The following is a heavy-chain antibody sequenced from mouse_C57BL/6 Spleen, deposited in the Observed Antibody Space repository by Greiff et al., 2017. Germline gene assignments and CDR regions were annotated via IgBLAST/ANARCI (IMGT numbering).Heavy chain of an antibody. Sequence: VQLQQSGPELVKPGASVKISCKASGYAFSSSWMNWVKQRPGKGLEWIGRIYPGDGDTNYNGKFKGKATLTADKSSSTAYMQRSSLTSEDSAVYFCARSGGHFDYWGQGTTLTVSS. CDR2: IYPGDGDT. CDR1: GYAFSSSW. CDR3: ARSGGHFDY. V-gene: IGHV1-82*01. J-gene: IGHJ2*01.